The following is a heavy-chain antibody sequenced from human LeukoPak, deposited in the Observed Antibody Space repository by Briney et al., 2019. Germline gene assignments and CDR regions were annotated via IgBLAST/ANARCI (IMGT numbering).Heavy chain of an antibody. J-gene: IGHJ4*02. CDR1: GFTFSSYG. CDR2: ISGSGGST. D-gene: IGHD2-8*01. CDR3: SYDTSGPEDY. V-gene: IGHV3-23*01. Sequence: GGSLRLSCAASGFTFSSYGMSWVRQAQGKGLEWVSGISGSGGSTYYADSVKGRLTISRDNSKNTLYLQMNSLRAEDTAVYYCSYDTSGPEDYWGQGTLVTVSS.